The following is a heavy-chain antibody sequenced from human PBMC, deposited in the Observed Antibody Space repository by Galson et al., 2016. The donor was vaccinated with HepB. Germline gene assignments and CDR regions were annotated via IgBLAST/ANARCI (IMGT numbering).Heavy chain of an antibody. D-gene: IGHD6-6*01. CDR3: ARNGIPSPQDIGGRLPPPYYYGMDV. J-gene: IGHJ6*02. Sequence: SLRLSCAASGFTFSNYGMHWVRQAPGKGLEWVALIWYDGSKQYYAESVKGRLPISRDNSKNTLDLQMNSLRAEETAVYYCARNGIPSPQDIGGRLPPPYYYGMDVWGQGTAVTVSS. CDR2: IWYDGSKQ. V-gene: IGHV3-33*01. CDR1: GFTFSNYG.